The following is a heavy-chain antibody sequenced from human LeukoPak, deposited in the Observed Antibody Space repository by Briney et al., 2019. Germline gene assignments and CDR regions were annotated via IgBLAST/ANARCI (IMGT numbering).Heavy chain of an antibody. J-gene: IGHJ4*02. D-gene: IGHD3-3*01. CDR1: GGSIRSYY. Sequence: SETLSLTCTVSGGSIRSYYWSWIRQPPGKGLEWIGYIYFSGSTSYNPSLKSRVTISVDRSKNQSSLKLSSVAAADTAVYYCARSYDTNFDYWGQGTLVTVSS. V-gene: IGHV4-59*01. CDR2: IYFSGST. CDR3: ARSYDTNFDY.